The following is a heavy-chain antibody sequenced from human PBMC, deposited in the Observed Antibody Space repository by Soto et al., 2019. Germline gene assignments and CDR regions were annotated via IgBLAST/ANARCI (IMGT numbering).Heavy chain of an antibody. V-gene: IGHV4-30-4*01. CDR1: GGSVRRGETY. Sequence: NPSETLSLTCNVSGGSVRRGETYWSWIRQSPGNGLEWIGYIHYSGSTYYNPSLRSRVTMSLDMSKNQFSLQLSSVTAADTAVYYCARDRYYYDSSGGDAFNIWGQGTMVTVSS. D-gene: IGHD3-22*01. CDR2: IHYSGST. CDR3: ARDRYYYDSSGGDAFNI. J-gene: IGHJ3*02.